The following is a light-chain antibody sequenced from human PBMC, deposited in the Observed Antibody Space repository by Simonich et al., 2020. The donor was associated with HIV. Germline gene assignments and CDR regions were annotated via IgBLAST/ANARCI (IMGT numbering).Light chain of an antibody. CDR2: EVS. CDR3: SSYADSNNLV. J-gene: IGLJ3*02. CDR1: SSDVGRYNY. V-gene: IGLV2-8*01. Sequence: QSAPTQPPSASGSPGQSVTISCTGTSSDVGRYNYVSWYQQHPGKAPKLMIYEVSKRPSGVPDRFSGSKSGNTASLTVSGLQAEDEADYYCSSYADSNNLVFGGGTKLTVL.